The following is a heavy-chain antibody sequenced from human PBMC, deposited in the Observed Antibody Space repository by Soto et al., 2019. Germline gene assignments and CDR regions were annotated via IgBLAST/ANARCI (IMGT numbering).Heavy chain of an antibody. CDR3: ARDGNRSGWLTSSSGMAA. D-gene: IGHD6-19*01. Sequence: QVQLVQSGAEVKKPGSSVKVSCKASGGTFSSYAISWVRQAPGQGLEWMGGIIPIFGTANYAQKFQGRVTITPDESTSKAYMGLGSWRSEEPAVYYCARDGNRSGWLTSSSGMAAWAQGTTVTVSS. V-gene: IGHV1-69*01. CDR2: IIPIFGTA. CDR1: GGTFSSYA. J-gene: IGHJ6*02.